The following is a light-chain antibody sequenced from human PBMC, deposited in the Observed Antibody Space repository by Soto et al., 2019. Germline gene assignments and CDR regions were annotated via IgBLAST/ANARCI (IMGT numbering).Light chain of an antibody. CDR2: DAS. Sequence: EIQITQSPSSLSSSVVERFTITSLASQDISNYLNWYHQKPGKAPKLLIYDASNLETGVPSRFSGSGSGTDFTFTISSLQPEDIAPYYCHQYDNRPITSGQGTRPEIK. J-gene: IGKJ5*01. CDR3: HQYDNRPIT. CDR1: QDISNY. V-gene: IGKV1-33*01.